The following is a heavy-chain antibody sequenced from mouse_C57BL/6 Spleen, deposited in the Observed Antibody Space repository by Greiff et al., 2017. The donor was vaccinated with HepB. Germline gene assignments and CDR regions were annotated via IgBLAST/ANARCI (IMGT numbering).Heavy chain of an antibody. CDR1: GYTFTNYW. Sequence: VQLQQSGAELVRPGTSVKMSCKASGYTFTNYWIGWAKRRPGHGLEWIGDIYPGGGYTNYNEKFKGKATLTADKSSSTAYMQFSSLTSEDSAIYYCARKENYGSPWWYFDVWGTGTTVTVSS. CDR3: ARKENYGSPWWYFDV. J-gene: IGHJ1*03. V-gene: IGHV1-63*01. D-gene: IGHD1-1*01. CDR2: IYPGGGYT.